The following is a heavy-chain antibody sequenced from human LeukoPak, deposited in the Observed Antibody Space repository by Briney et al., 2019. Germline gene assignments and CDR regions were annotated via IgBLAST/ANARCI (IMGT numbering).Heavy chain of an antibody. CDR1: GFSLSTYE. J-gene: IGHJ4*02. Sequence: PGGSLRLSCAASGFSLSTYEMHWVRQAPGKGLVWVSRINPDGSRTGYADSVKGRFTFSSDNARNTLYLQMNSLRAADTYVSLCAGELPSEVILDNWGQGTLVTVSS. D-gene: IGHD2-21*01. CDR2: INPDGSRT. V-gene: IGHV3-74*01. CDR3: AGELPSEVILDN.